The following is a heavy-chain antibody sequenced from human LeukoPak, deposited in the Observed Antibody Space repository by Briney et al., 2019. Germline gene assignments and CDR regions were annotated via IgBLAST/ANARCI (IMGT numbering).Heavy chain of an antibody. Sequence: SETLSLTRTVSGGSISSYYWSWIRQPPGKGLEWIGYIYYSGSTNYNPSLKSRVTISVDTSKNQFSLKLSSVTAADTAVYYCARGVLEMATTLDYWGQGTLVTVSS. D-gene: IGHD5-24*01. CDR2: IYYSGST. V-gene: IGHV4-59*01. CDR3: ARGVLEMATTLDY. CDR1: GGSISSYY. J-gene: IGHJ4*02.